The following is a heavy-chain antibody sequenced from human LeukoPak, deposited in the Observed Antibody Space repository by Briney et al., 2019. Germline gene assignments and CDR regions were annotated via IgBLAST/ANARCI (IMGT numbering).Heavy chain of an antibody. Sequence: GGSLKLSCAASGFTVSSNYMSWVRQAPGKGLEWVSVIYSGGSTYYADSVKGRFTISRDNSKNTLYLQMNSLRAEDTAVYYCARADRDTVTLYFDYWGQGTLVTVSS. V-gene: IGHV3-53*01. J-gene: IGHJ4*02. CDR2: IYSGGST. CDR3: ARADRDTVTLYFDY. D-gene: IGHD4-17*01. CDR1: GFTVSSNY.